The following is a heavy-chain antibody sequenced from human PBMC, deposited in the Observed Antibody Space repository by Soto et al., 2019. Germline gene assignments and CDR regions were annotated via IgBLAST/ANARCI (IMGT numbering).Heavy chain of an antibody. V-gene: IGHV3-30*03. CDR3: AVAVAGTGIGDY. J-gene: IGHJ4*02. D-gene: IGHD6-19*01. Sequence: QVQLMESGGGVVQPGRSLRLSCAASGFTFSSYGMHWVRQAPGKGLEWVAVISYDGSNKYYADSVKGRFTISRDNSKNTLYLQMNSLRAEDTAVYYCAVAVAGTGIGDYWGQGTLVTVSS. CDR2: ISYDGSNK. CDR1: GFTFSSYG.